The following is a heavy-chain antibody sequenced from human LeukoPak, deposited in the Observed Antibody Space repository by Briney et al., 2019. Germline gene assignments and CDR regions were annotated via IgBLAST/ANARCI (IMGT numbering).Heavy chain of an antibody. Sequence: ASVRVSCKASGYTFTSYGISWVRQAPGQGLEWMGWISAYNGNTNYAQELQGRVTMTTDTSTSTAYMELRSLRSDDTAVYYCARDRTKVTTYYYYYGMDVWGQGTTVTVSS. CDR3: ARDRTKVTTYYYYYGMDV. D-gene: IGHD4-17*01. CDR2: ISAYNGNT. V-gene: IGHV1-18*01. CDR1: GYTFTSYG. J-gene: IGHJ6*02.